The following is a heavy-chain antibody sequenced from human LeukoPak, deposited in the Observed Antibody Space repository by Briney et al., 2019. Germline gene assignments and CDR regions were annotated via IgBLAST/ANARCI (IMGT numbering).Heavy chain of an antibody. CDR1: GYTFTSYA. CDR3: ARGRLYYYGSGSYPFDY. CDR2: INTNTGNP. V-gene: IGHV7-4-1*02. D-gene: IGHD3-10*01. J-gene: IGHJ4*02. Sequence: ASVKVSCKASGYTFTSYAMNWVRQAPGQGLEWMGWINTNTGNPTYAQGFTGRFVFSLDTSVSTAYLQISSLKAEDTAVYYCARGRLYYYGSGSYPFDYWGQGTLVTVSS.